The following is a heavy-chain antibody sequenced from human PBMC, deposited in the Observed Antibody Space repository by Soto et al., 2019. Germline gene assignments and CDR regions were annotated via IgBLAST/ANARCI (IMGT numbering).Heavy chain of an antibody. CDR3: ARDRVRTSSLGELQTFDY. Sequence: ASVKVSCKASGGTFSSYAISWVRQAPGQGLEWMGGIIPIFGTANYAQKFQGRVTITADESTSTAYMELSSLRSEDTAVYYCARDRVRTSSLGELQTFDYWGQGTLVTVSS. V-gene: IGHV1-69*13. D-gene: IGHD3-16*01. CDR1: GGTFSSYA. CDR2: IIPIFGTA. J-gene: IGHJ4*02.